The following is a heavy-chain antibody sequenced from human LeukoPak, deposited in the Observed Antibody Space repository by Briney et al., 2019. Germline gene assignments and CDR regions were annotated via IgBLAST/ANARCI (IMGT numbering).Heavy chain of an antibody. Sequence: SCKASGYTFTGYYRHWVRQAPGKGLEWVAVISYDGSNKYYADSVKGRFTISRDNSKNTLYLQMNSLRAEDTAVYYCARGQGTNWNYRDCDYWGQGNLVTVSS. CDR1: GYTFTGYY. V-gene: IGHV3-30*04. CDR2: ISYDGSNK. J-gene: IGHJ4*02. CDR3: ARGQGTNWNYRDCDY. D-gene: IGHD1-7*01.